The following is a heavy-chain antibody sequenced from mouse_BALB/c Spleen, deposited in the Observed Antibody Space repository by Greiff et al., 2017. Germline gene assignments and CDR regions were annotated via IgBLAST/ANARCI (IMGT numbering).Heavy chain of an antibody. CDR3: NPLWLLQAY. CDR1: GFNIKDYY. D-gene: IGHD2-3*01. Sequence: VQLQQSGAELVRSGASVKLSCTASGFNIKDYYMHWVKQRPEQGLEWIGWIDPENGDTEYAPKFQGKATMTADTSSNTAYLQLSSLTSEDTAVYYCNPLWLLQAYWGQGTLVTVSA. V-gene: IGHV14-4*02. J-gene: IGHJ3*01. CDR2: IDPENGDT.